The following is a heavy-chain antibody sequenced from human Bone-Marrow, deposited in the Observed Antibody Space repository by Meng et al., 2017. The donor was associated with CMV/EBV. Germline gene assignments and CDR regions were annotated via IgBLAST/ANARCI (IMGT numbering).Heavy chain of an antibody. Sequence: GESLKISCAASGFTFSDYYMSWIRQAPGKGLEWVSYISSGGSTIYYADSVKGRFTISRDNAKNSLYLQMNSLRAEDTAVYYCARESYCSSTSCYFAYYYYYGMDVWGQGTTVTVSS. CDR1: GFTFSDYY. CDR2: ISSGGSTI. J-gene: IGHJ6*02. D-gene: IGHD2-2*01. V-gene: IGHV3-11*01. CDR3: ARESYCSSTSCYFAYYYYYGMDV.